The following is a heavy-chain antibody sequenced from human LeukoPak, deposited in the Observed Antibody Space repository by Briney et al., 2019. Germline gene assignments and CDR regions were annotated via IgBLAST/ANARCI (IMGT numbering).Heavy chain of an antibody. D-gene: IGHD5-12*01. CDR3: ARVRGYSGCDLLDY. Sequence: SETLSLTCTVSGGSISSGSYYWSWIRQPAGKGLEWIGRIYTSGSTNYNPSLKSRVTISVDTSKNQFSLKLSSVTAADTAVYYCARVRGYSGCDLLDYWGQGTLVTVSS. CDR2: IYTSGST. V-gene: IGHV4-61*02. CDR1: GGSISSGSYY. J-gene: IGHJ4*02.